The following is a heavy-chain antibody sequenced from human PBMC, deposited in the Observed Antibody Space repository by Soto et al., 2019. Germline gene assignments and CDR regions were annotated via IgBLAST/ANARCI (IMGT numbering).Heavy chain of an antibody. CDR1: GGIFSSNT. J-gene: IGHJ4*02. D-gene: IGHD2-21*02. V-gene: IGHV1-69*06. CDR2: IIPLFGTA. Sequence: QVYLVQSGAEVKKPGSSVKISCKASGGIFSSNTINWVRQAAGQGLEWMGGIIPLFGTANYAEKFQGRVNITVDKSTKKEYMKLTSLRSEDTAVYYCASKAACGGDCYAFDSWGQGTLVTVSS. CDR3: ASKAACGGDCYAFDS.